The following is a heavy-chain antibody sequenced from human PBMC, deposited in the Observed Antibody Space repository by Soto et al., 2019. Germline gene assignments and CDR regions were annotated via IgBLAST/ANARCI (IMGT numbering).Heavy chain of an antibody. D-gene: IGHD3-10*01. J-gene: IGHJ4*02. CDR1: GFTFIDYA. Sequence: VPLLDSGGGLVQPVGSLRLSCAASGFTFIDYAMSWVRQAPGKGLEWVATISTVGHSTFSADSVKCRFTISRDNSKNTLDLQMNSLTVEDTAFYFCAKGGSFGGILHSCGRGTLVTVSS. V-gene: IGHV3-23*01. CDR3: AKGGSFGGILHS. CDR2: ISTVGHST.